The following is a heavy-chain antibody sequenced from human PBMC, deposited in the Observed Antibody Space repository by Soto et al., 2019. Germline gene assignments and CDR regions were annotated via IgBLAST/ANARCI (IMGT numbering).Heavy chain of an antibody. V-gene: IGHV1-69*01. CDR3: ASPDCSGGSCYSYYYYGMDV. J-gene: IGHJ6*02. CDR2: IIPIFGTA. CDR1: GGTFSSYA. D-gene: IGHD2-15*01. Sequence: QVQLVQSGAEVKKPGSSVKVSCKASGGTFSSYAISWVRQAPGQGLEWMGGIIPIFGTANYAQKLQGRVTITADESTSTAYMELSSLRSEDTAVYYCASPDCSGGSCYSYYYYGMDVWGQGTTVTVSS.